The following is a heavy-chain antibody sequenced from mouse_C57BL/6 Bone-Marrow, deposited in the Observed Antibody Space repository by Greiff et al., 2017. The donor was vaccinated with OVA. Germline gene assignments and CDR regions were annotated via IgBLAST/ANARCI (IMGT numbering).Heavy chain of an antibody. J-gene: IGHJ4*01. CDR3: TRYYYYGSPDY. V-gene: IGHV5-9-1*02. Sequence: EVKLMESGEGLVKPGGSLKLSCAASGFTFSSYAMSWVRQTPEKRLEWVAYISSGGDYIYYADTVKGRFTISRDNARNTLYLQMSCLKSEDTAMYYCTRYYYYGSPDYWGQGTSVTVSS. D-gene: IGHD1-1*01. CDR2: ISSGGDYI. CDR1: GFTFSSYA.